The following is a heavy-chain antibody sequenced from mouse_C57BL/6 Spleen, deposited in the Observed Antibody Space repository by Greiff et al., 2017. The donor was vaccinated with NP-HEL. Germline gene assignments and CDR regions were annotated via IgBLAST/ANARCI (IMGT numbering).Heavy chain of an antibody. D-gene: IGHD1-1*01. CDR3: ARCSGVAPCDY. J-gene: IGHJ2*01. V-gene: IGHV1-82*01. CDR2: IYPGDGDT. Sequence: VMLVESGPELVKPGASVKISCKASGYAFSSSWMNWVKQRPGKGLEWIGRIYPGDGDTNYNGKFKGKATLTADKSSSTAYMQLSSLTSEDSAVYVCARCSGVAPCDYWGQGTTLTVTS. CDR1: GYAFSSSW.